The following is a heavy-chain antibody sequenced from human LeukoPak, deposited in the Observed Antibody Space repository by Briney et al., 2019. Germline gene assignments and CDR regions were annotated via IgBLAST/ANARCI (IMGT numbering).Heavy chain of an antibody. D-gene: IGHD3-22*01. CDR1: GGSISSYY. CDR2: IYYCGST. V-gene: IGHV4-59*12. CDR3: ARVTGYMIEDYFDY. J-gene: IGHJ4*02. Sequence: PSETLSLTCTVSGGSISSYYWSWIRQPPGKGLEWIGYIYYCGSTNYNPSLKSRVTISVDTSKNQFSLKLRSVTAADTAVYYCARVTGYMIEDYFDYWGQGTLVTVSS.